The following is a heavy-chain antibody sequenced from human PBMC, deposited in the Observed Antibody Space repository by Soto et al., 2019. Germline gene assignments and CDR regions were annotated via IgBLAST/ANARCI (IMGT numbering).Heavy chain of an antibody. CDR2: INPKSGGT. Sequence: QVQLVQAGAEVKKPGASVKVSCKASGYSFTDYHLHWVRQAPGQGLEWLGRINPKSGGTSTAQKFQGWVTMSTDASISTACMELTRLTSDDTAIYYCARGDSTDCSDGVCSFFDSHVMDVWGQGTTVTVSS. CDR1: GYSFTDYH. J-gene: IGHJ6*02. V-gene: IGHV1-2*04. CDR3: ARGDSTDCSDGVCSFFDSHVMDV. D-gene: IGHD2-8*01.